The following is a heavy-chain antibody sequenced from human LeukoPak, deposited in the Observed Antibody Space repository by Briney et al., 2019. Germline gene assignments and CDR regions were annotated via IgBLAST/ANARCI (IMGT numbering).Heavy chain of an antibody. CDR1: GFTFSSYA. J-gene: IGHJ4*02. V-gene: IGHV3-23*01. Sequence: PGGSLRLSCAASGFTFSSYAMSWVRQAPGKGLEWVSAISGSGGSTYYADSVKGRFTISRDNSKNTLYLQMNSLRAEDTAVYYCAKDYYDSSGYSYFDYWGQGTLVTVSS. CDR2: ISGSGGST. D-gene: IGHD3-22*01. CDR3: AKDYYDSSGYSYFDY.